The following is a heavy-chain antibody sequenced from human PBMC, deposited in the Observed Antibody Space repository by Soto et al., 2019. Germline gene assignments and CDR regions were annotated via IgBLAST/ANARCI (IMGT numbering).Heavy chain of an antibody. Sequence: EVQLLESGGGLVQPGGSLRLSCAASGFTFSSYAMSWVRQAPGKGLEWVSAISGSGGSTYYADSVQVRFTISRDNSKSTLYVQMNSLRAEDTAVYYCAKAGGSWLCYFVYWGQGTLVTVSS. CDR1: GFTFSSYA. D-gene: IGHD6-13*01. CDR3: AKAGGSWLCYFVY. CDR2: ISGSGGST. V-gene: IGHV3-23*01. J-gene: IGHJ4*02.